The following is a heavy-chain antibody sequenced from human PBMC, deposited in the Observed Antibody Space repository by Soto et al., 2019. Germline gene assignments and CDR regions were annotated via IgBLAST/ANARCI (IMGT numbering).Heavy chain of an antibody. CDR2: IYHSGST. J-gene: IGHJ6*02. Sequence: QLQLQESGSGLVKPSQTLSLTCAVSGGSISSGGYSWSWIRQPPGQGLEWIVYIYHSGSTYYNPSLKSRVTISVERSKNQFSLRLSSVTAADTAVYYCAGSGYYQHSGMDVWGQGNTFTVSS. V-gene: IGHV4-30-2*01. CDR1: GGSISSGGYS. D-gene: IGHD3-22*01. CDR3: AGSGYYQHSGMDV.